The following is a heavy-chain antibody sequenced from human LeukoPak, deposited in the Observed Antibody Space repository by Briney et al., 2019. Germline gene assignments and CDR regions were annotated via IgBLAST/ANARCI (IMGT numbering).Heavy chain of an antibody. J-gene: IGHJ5*02. V-gene: IGHV4-59*01. D-gene: IGHD4-17*01. CDR3: ARDADHGDSHNWFDP. CDR2: IYHSGST. CDR1: GGSITSYY. Sequence: PSETLSLTCTVSGGSITSYYWSWIRQPTGKGLEWIGYIYHSGSTNYNPSLKSRVTISVDTSKNQFSLKLTSVTAADTAVYYCARDADHGDSHNWFDPWGQGTLVTVSS.